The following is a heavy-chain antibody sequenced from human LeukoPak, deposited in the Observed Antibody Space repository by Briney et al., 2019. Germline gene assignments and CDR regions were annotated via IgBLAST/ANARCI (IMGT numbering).Heavy chain of an antibody. J-gene: IGHJ4*02. CDR1: GFTFSSYG. Sequence: GGSLRLSCAASGFTFSSYGMHWVRQAPGKGLEWVAVIWYDGRNKHYPDSVKGRFTIPRDISTDTLWLQMDSLRTEDTAVYYCAKGPLRGTAAAIDYWGQGTLVTVSS. D-gene: IGHD2-2*01. CDR3: AKGPLRGTAAAIDY. V-gene: IGHV3-30*02. CDR2: IWYDGRNK.